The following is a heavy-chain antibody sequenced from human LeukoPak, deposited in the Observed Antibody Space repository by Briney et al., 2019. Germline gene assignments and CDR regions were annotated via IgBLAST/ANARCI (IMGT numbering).Heavy chain of an antibody. CDR3: AHGRYTGWSFYYFDY. CDR2: IYWDDDK. D-gene: IGHD6-19*01. CDR1: GFSLSSSGVG. Sequence: SGPTLVKPTQTLTLTCTFSGFSLSSSGVGVGWIRQPPGKALGWLALIYWDDDKRYSPSLKDRLTVTKDTSNNQVVLTMTNVDPVDTATYYCAHGRYTGWSFYYFDYWGQGTLVTVSS. V-gene: IGHV2-5*02. J-gene: IGHJ4*02.